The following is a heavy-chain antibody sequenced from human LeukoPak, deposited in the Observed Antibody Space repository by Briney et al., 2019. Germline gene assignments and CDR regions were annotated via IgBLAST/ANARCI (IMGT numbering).Heavy chain of an antibody. CDR2: IYYSGST. V-gene: IGHV4-59*01. J-gene: IGHJ5*02. Sequence: SETLSLTCTVSGDSISSYYWNWLRQPRGKGLEWVGYIYYSGSTIYNPSLNSRVTISVDTSKNQFSLKLSSVTPADTAVYYCARDLCSGGSCYPGWLDPWGQGTLVTVSS. CDR1: GDSISSYY. D-gene: IGHD2-15*01. CDR3: ARDLCSGGSCYPGWLDP.